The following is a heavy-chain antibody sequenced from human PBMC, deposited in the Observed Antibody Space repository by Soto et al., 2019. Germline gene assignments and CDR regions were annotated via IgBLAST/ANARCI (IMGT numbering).Heavy chain of an antibody. D-gene: IGHD4-17*01. J-gene: IGHJ4*02. CDR3: ASRLATTVSALGF. CDR2: ISENGDRQ. CDR1: GLTFTSSS. Sequence: QVQLVQSGGGVVQAGNSLRLSCRASGLTFTSSSFHWVRQAPGKGLEWVAVISENGDRQYSTESVRGRFLISRDSSKNIVYLQMNSLRSQDMDVYICASRLATTVSALGFWGQGALVTVSS. V-gene: IGHV3-30-3*01.